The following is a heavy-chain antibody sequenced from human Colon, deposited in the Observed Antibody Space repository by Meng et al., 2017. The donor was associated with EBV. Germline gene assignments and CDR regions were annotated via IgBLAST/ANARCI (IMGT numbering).Heavy chain of an antibody. Sequence: QVLLQQVGAGLLKPSEPLSLTCTVNGGSFSGYVWSWVRQPPGKGMEWIGEVSHPGSANYNPSLKSRVTISVDASEKQFSLRLTSVTAADSAVYYCARVPTTGYKDHWGQGTLVTVSS. CDR1: GGSFSGYV. CDR3: ARVPTTGYKDH. V-gene: IGHV4-34*01. D-gene: IGHD3-9*01. CDR2: VSHPGSA. J-gene: IGHJ4*02.